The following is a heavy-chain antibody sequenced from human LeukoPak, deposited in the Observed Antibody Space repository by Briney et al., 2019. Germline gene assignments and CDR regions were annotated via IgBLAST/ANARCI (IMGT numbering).Heavy chain of an antibody. Sequence: GGSLRLSCAASGFTFSNYGMHWVRQAPGKGLEWVAGISNDGNKKYYADSVKGRFIISRDNSKNTLYLQMNSLRAEDTAVYYCAKDWYSFTVVTPFSHWGQGTLVTVSS. CDR1: GFTFSNYG. CDR2: ISNDGNKK. CDR3: AKDWYSFTVVTPFSH. V-gene: IGHV3-30*18. J-gene: IGHJ4*02. D-gene: IGHD4-23*01.